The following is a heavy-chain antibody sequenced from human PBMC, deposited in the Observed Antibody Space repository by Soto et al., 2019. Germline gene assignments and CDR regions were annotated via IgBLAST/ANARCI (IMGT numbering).Heavy chain of an antibody. CDR3: EGESRENWSYEAY. V-gene: IGHV4-4*07. CDR2: ISTTGNT. D-gene: IGHD1-7*01. J-gene: IGHJ4*02. Sequence: NPSETLSLTCTVSGDTITSFSWNWIRQSAGKGLEWIGRISTTGNTHYNPSLESRVTMSLDTSKNQFSLKLTSVTAADTAVYYCEGESRENWSYEAYWGQGTLVTVSS. CDR1: GDTITSFS.